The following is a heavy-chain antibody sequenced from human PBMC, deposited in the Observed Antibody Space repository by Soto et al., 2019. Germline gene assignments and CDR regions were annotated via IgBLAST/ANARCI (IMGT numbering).Heavy chain of an antibody. J-gene: IGHJ6*02. CDR2: ISGSGGST. D-gene: IGHD2-2*01. CDR3: AKNRIGYCSSGGSCSRSVGAMDV. V-gene: IGHV3-23*04. CDR1: GFTFSSYA. Sequence: VQLVESGGGVVQPERSLRLSCAASGFTFSSYAMTWVRQAPGMGLEWVSSISGSGGSTYYADSVKGRFTISRDNSRNTLYLQMNSLRAEDTAVYYCAKNRIGYCSSGGSCSRSVGAMDVWGQGTTVSVSS.